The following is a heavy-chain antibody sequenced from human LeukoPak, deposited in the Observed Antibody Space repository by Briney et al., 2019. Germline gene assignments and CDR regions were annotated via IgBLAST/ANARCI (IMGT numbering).Heavy chain of an antibody. Sequence: GSLRLSCAASGFTFSSYGMHWVRQAPGKGLEWVAVIWYDGSNKYYADSVKGRFTISRDNSKNTLYLQMNSLRAEDTAVYYCARAGTTSHDAFDIWGQGTMVTVSS. D-gene: IGHD1-7*01. V-gene: IGHV3-33*01. CDR1: GFTFSSYG. J-gene: IGHJ3*02. CDR3: ARAGTTSHDAFDI. CDR2: IWYDGSNK.